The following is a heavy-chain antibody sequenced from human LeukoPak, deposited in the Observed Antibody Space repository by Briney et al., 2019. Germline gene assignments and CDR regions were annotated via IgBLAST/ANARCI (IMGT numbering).Heavy chain of an antibody. CDR3: ATLGYCSGGSCSQGDY. Sequence: ASVKVSCNASGYTFIDYYIHWVRQAPGQGLEWMGWINPSSGGTNYAQKFQGRVTMTRDTSISTAYMELSRLTSDYTAVYYCATLGYCSGGSCSQGDYWGQGTLVTVSS. CDR1: GYTFIDYY. V-gene: IGHV1-2*02. J-gene: IGHJ4*02. CDR2: INPSSGGT. D-gene: IGHD2-15*01.